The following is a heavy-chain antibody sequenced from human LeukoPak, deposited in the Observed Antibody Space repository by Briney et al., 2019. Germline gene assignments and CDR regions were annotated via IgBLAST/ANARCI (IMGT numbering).Heavy chain of an antibody. Sequence: SETLSLTCAVYGGSFSGYYWSWIRQPPGKGLEWIGEINHSGSTNYNPSLKSRVTISVDTSKNQFSLKLSSVTAAGTAVYYCASSGTTGTNLDYWGQGTLVTVSS. CDR2: INHSGST. CDR3: ASSGTTGTNLDY. J-gene: IGHJ4*02. D-gene: IGHD1-1*01. CDR1: GGSFSGYY. V-gene: IGHV4-34*01.